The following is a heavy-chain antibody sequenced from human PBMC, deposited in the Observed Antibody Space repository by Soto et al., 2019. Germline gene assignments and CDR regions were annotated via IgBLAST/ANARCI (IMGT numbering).Heavy chain of an antibody. V-gene: IGHV3-11*01. CDR2: ISSSGSTI. Sequence: GGSLRLSCAASGFTFSDYYMSWIRQAPGKGLERVSYISSSGSTIYYADSVKGRFTISRDNAKNSLYLQMNSLRAEDTAVYYCARDFFRYYGSGSYSVDYWGQGTLVTVSS. CDR1: GFTFSDYY. D-gene: IGHD3-10*01. CDR3: ARDFFRYYGSGSYSVDY. J-gene: IGHJ4*02.